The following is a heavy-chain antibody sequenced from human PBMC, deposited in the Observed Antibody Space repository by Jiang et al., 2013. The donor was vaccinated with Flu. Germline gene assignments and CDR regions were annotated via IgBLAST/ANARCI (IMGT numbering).Heavy chain of an antibody. Sequence: SISSSSYYWGWIRQPPGKGLEWIGSIYYSGSTYYNPSLKSRVTISVDTSKNQFSLKLSSVTAADTAVYYCARQSAMLRGVIGYWGQGTLVTVSS. J-gene: IGHJ4*02. CDR2: IYYSGST. D-gene: IGHD3-10*01. CDR3: ARQSAMLRGVIGY. CDR1: SISSSSYY. V-gene: IGHV4-39*01.